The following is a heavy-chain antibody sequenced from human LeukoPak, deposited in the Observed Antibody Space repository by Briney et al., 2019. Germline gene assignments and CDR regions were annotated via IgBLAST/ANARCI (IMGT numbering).Heavy chain of an antibody. D-gene: IGHD2-2*01. J-gene: IGHJ5*02. CDR3: ARAVVVVPIGGLGWFDP. Sequence: SVKVSCKASGGTFSSNAISWVRQAPGQGLEWMGGIIPLFGTTNYAQKFQGRVTISADESTSTAYMELNSLRSEDTAVYYCARAVVVVPIGGLGWFDPWGQGTLVTVSS. CDR1: GGTFSSNA. V-gene: IGHV1-69*13. CDR2: IIPLFGTT.